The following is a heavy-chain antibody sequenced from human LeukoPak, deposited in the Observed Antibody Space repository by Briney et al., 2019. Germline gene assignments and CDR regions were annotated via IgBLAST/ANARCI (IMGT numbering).Heavy chain of an antibody. CDR2: INHSGST. CDR1: GGSFSGYY. CDR3: ARHSSKYSNYLYYFDY. V-gene: IGHV4-34*01. Sequence: SETLSLTCAVYGGSFSGYYWSWIRQPPGKGLEWIGEINHSGSTNYNPSLKSRVTISVDTSKNQFSLKLSSVTAADTAVYYCARHSSKYSNYLYYFDYWGQGTLVTVSS. D-gene: IGHD4-11*01. J-gene: IGHJ4*02.